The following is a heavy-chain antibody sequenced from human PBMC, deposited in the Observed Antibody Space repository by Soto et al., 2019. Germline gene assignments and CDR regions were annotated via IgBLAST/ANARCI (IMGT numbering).Heavy chain of an antibody. D-gene: IGHD3-3*01. CDR1: GGTFSSYA. Sequence: SVKVSCKASGGTFSSYAISWVRQAPGQGLEWMGGIIPIFGTANYAQKFQGWVTMTRDTSISTAYMELSRLRSDDTAVYYCAREDGGDAFDIWGQGTMVTVSS. J-gene: IGHJ3*02. V-gene: IGHV1-69*05. CDR3: AREDGGDAFDI. CDR2: IIPIFGTA.